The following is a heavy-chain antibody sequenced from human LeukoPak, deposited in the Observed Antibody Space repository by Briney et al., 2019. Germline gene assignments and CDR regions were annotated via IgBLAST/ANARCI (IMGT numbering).Heavy chain of an antibody. J-gene: IGHJ4*02. Sequence: ASVKVSCKASGYTFSDYYIHWVRQAPGQGLEWMGWINPNRGAAMYAQRFQDRVTVTWDTSINTAYMDLSTLRSDDTALYYCARDRSTLGYRQFDYWGQGTLVIVSS. CDR1: GYTFSDYY. D-gene: IGHD5-18*01. CDR3: ARDRSTLGYRQFDY. CDR2: INPNRGAA. V-gene: IGHV1-2*02.